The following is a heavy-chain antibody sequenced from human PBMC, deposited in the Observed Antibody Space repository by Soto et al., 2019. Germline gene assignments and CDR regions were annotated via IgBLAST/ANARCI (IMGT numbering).Heavy chain of an antibody. D-gene: IGHD3-10*01. Sequence: QVQLQESGPGLVKPSETLSLTCTVSGGSISSYYWSWIRQPPGKGLEWIGYIYYSGSTKYNPSLESRFTISVDTSKNQSSLKLSSVTAADTAVYYCARDRGYYGSGSYYPPEDWGQGTLVTVSS. V-gene: IGHV4-59*01. CDR2: IYYSGST. CDR3: ARDRGYYGSGSYYPPED. CDR1: GGSISSYY. J-gene: IGHJ4*02.